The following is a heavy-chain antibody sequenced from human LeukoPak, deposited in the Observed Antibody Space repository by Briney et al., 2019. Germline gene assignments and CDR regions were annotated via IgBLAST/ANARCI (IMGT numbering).Heavy chain of an antibody. CDR2: ISSSGSII. CDR3: ARDFEAAGFDY. V-gene: IGHV3-48*01. J-gene: IGHJ4*02. Sequence: GGSLRLSCTASGFTFSSYNMKWVRQAPGKGLEWVSYISSSGSIIDYADSVKGRFTISRDNAKNSLYLRMNSLRTEDTAVYYCARDFEAAGFDYWGQGTLVTVSS. CDR1: GFTFSSYN. D-gene: IGHD6-25*01.